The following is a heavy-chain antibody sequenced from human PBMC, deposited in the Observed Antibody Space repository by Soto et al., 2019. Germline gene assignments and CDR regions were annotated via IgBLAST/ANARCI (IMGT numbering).Heavy chain of an antibody. V-gene: IGHV1-69*13. CDR2: IIPIFGTA. Sequence: ASVKVSCKASGGTFSSYAISWVRQAPGQGLEWMGGIIPIFGTANYAQKFQGRVTITADESTSTAYMELSSLRSEDTAVYYCAAEYYYGGRNPEGRIDWGQGALVTVSS. J-gene: IGHJ4*02. CDR1: GGTFSSYA. CDR3: AAEYYYGGRNPEGRID. D-gene: IGHD3-10*01.